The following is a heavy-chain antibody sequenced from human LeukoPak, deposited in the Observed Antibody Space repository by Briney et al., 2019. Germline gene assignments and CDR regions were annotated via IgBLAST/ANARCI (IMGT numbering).Heavy chain of an antibody. CDR1: GFTFSDYY. J-gene: IGHJ4*02. D-gene: IGHD3-22*01. Sequence: GGSLRLSCAASGFTFSDYYMSWIRQAQGKGLEWVSYISSSGSTIYYADSVKGRFTISRDNAKNSLYLQMNSLRAEDTAVYYCAREPTYYYDSSGYYIHWGQGTLVTVSS. CDR2: ISSSGSTI. V-gene: IGHV3-11*01. CDR3: AREPTYYYDSSGYYIH.